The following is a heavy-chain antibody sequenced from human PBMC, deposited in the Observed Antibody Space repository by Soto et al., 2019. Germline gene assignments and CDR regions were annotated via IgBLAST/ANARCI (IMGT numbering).Heavy chain of an antibody. J-gene: IGHJ4*02. Sequence: EVQLVESGGGLVQPGGSLKLSCAASGFTFSGSAIHWVRQTSGKGLEWVGRIRSKAHTYATAYAASVTGRFTISRDDSENTAYLQMNTLKPEDTAVYFCTSSQGRDFDYWGQGTLVTVSS. CDR3: TSSQGRDFDY. V-gene: IGHV3-73*01. CDR2: IRSKAHTYAT. D-gene: IGHD2-15*01. CDR1: GFTFSGSA.